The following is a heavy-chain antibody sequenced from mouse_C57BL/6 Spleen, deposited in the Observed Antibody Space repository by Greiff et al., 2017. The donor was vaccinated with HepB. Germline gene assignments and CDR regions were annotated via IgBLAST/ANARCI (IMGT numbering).Heavy chain of an antibody. D-gene: IGHD1-1*02. CDR3: ARGGGYDAMDY. Sequence: EVKLQESGPGMVKPSQSLSLTCTVTGYSITSGYDWHWIRHFPGNKLEWMGYISYSGSTNYNPSLKSRISITHDTSKNHFFLKLNSVTTEDTATYYCARGGGYDAMDYWGQGTSVTVSS. J-gene: IGHJ4*01. CDR2: ISYSGST. CDR1: GYSITSGYD. V-gene: IGHV3-1*01.